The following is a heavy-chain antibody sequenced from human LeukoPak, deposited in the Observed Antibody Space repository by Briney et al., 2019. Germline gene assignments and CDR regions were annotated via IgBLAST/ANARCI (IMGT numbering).Heavy chain of an antibody. V-gene: IGHV3-30*04. CDR1: GFTFSSYA. Sequence: GGSLRLSCAASGFTFSSYAMHWVRQAPGKGLEWVAVISYDGSNKYYADSVKGRFTISRDNSKNTLYLQMNSLRAEDTAVYYCASVTTATTLLDYWGQGTLVTVSS. CDR2: ISYDGSNK. CDR3: ASVTTATTLLDY. J-gene: IGHJ4*02. D-gene: IGHD4-17*01.